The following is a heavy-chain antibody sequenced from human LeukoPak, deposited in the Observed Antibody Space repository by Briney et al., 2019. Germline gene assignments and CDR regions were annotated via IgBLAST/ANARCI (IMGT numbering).Heavy chain of an antibody. CDR2: INRSGST. D-gene: IGHD5-18*01. CDR3: ARGRIQLWTN. J-gene: IGHJ4*02. Sequence: PSETLSLTCAVYGGSFSGYYWSWIRQPPGKGLEWIGEINRSGSTNYNPSLKSRVTISVDTSKNQFSLKLSSVTAADTAVYYCARGRIQLWTNWGQGTLVTVSS. V-gene: IGHV4-34*01. CDR1: GGSFSGYY.